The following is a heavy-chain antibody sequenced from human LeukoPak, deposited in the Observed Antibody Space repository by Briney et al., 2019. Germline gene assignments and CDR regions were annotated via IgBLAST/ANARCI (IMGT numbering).Heavy chain of an antibody. J-gene: IGHJ4*02. CDR1: GGSFSGYY. Sequence: SETLSLTCAVYGGSFSGYYWSWIRQPPGKGLEWIGEINHSGSTNYNPSLKSRVTISVDTSKNQFSLKLSSVTAADTAVYYCARHPTGTGNFDYWGQGTLVTVSS. CDR2: INHSGST. D-gene: IGHD2-8*02. CDR3: ARHPTGTGNFDY. V-gene: IGHV4-34*01.